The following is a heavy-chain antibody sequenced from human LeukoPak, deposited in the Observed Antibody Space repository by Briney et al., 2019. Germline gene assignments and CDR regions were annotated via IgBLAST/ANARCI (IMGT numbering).Heavy chain of an antibody. D-gene: IGHD3-10*01. Sequence: SQTLSLTCTVSGGSISSGGYYWSWIRQHPGKGLEWIGYIYYSGSTYYNPSLKSRVTISVDTSKNQFSLKLSSVTVADTAVYYCARDRLGSGSYYNDWGQGTLVTVSS. V-gene: IGHV4-31*03. CDR2: IYYSGST. CDR1: GGSISSGGYY. J-gene: IGHJ4*02. CDR3: ARDRLGSGSYYND.